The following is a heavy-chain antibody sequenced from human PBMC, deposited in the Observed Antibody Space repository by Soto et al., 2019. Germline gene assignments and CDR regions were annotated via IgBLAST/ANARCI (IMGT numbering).Heavy chain of an antibody. D-gene: IGHD5-18*01. Sequence: EVQLVESGGGLIQPGGSLRLSCAASGFIVSSNYMSWVRQAPGKGLEWVSISYNGGTTYYADSVKGRFTISRGNSKNTLYLQMNSLRAEDTAVYYCTTYNYGLYYFDYWGQGTLVTVSS. CDR1: GFIVSSNY. CDR2: SYNGGTT. V-gene: IGHV3-53*01. CDR3: TTYNYGLYYFDY. J-gene: IGHJ4*02.